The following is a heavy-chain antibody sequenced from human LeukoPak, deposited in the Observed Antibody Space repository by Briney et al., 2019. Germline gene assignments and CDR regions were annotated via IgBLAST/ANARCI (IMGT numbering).Heavy chain of an antibody. D-gene: IGHD3-22*01. J-gene: IGHJ4*02. CDR1: GGSISSGGYS. Sequence: SQTPSLTCAVSGGSISSGGYSWSWIRQPPGKGLEWIGYIYHSGSTYYNPSLKSRVTISVDRSKNQFSLKLSSVTAADTAVYYCARVDSSGYHFDYWGQGTLVTVSS. CDR2: IYHSGST. CDR3: ARVDSSGYHFDY. V-gene: IGHV4-30-2*01.